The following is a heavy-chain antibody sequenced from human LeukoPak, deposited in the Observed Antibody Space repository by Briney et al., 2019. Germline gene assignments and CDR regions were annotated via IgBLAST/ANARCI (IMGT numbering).Heavy chain of an antibody. D-gene: IGHD4-17*01. J-gene: IGHJ3*02. V-gene: IGHV3-48*03. CDR3: ARDRADYVGAFDI. CDR2: ISSSGNTI. Sequence: GGSLRLSCAASGFTFSSYEMNWVRQAPGKGLEWVSYISSSGNTIYYADSVKGRFTNSRDNANNSLYLQVNSLRAEDTAVYYCARDRADYVGAFDIWGQGTMVTVSS. CDR1: GFTFSSYE.